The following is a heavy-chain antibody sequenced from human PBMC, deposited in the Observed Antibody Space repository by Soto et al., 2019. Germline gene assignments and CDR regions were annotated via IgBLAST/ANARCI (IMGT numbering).Heavy chain of an antibody. Sequence: SQTLSLTCAISGDSVSSNSAAWNWIRQSPSRGLEWLGRTYYGSKWYNDYAVSVKSRITINPDTSKNQFSLQLNSVTPEDTAVYYCARDLDEYSSSVGKYYVMDVWGKGNTVTVYS. D-gene: IGHD6-6*01. J-gene: IGHJ6*04. CDR1: GDSVSSNSAA. CDR3: ARDLDEYSSSVGKYYVMDV. CDR2: TYYGSKWYN. V-gene: IGHV6-1*01.